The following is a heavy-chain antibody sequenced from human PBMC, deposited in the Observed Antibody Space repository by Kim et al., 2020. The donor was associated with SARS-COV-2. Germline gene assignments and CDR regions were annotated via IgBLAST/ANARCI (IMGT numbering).Heavy chain of an antibody. J-gene: IGHJ3*02. CDR3: ATESGSGSYPDAFDI. V-gene: IGHV1-24*01. CDR2: FDPEDGET. CDR1: GYTLTELS. Sequence: ASVKVSCKVSGYTLTELSMHWVRQAPGKGLEWMGGFDPEDGETIYAQKFQGRVTMTEDTSTGTAYMELSSLRSEDTAVYYCATESGSGSYPDAFDIWGHGTMVTVSS. D-gene: IGHD1-26*01.